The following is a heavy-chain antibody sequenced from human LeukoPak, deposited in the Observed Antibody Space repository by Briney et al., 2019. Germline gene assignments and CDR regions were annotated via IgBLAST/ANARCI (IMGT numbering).Heavy chain of an antibody. J-gene: IGHJ5*02. CDR2: IYTSGST. Sequence: SETLSLTCTVSGGSISSYYWSWIRQPAGKGLEWIGRIYTSGSTNYNPSLKSRVTMSVDTSKNRFSLKLSSVTAADTAVYYCARDRIVIGPTVQVNWFDPWGQGTLVTVSS. CDR1: GGSISSYY. V-gene: IGHV4-4*07. D-gene: IGHD2/OR15-2a*01. CDR3: ARDRIVIGPTVQVNWFDP.